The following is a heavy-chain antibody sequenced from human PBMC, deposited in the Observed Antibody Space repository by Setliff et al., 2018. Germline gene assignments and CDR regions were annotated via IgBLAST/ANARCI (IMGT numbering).Heavy chain of an antibody. V-gene: IGHV4-31*03. D-gene: IGHD4-17*01. Sequence: PSETLSLTCTVSGGSISSGGYYWSRIRQHPGKGLEWIGYIYYSGSTYYNPSLKSRVTISVDTSKNQFSLKLSSVTAADTAVYYCARDPLTTNRRRAFDIWGQGTMVT. CDR2: IYYSGST. J-gene: IGHJ3*02. CDR1: GGSISSGGYY. CDR3: ARDPLTTNRRRAFDI.